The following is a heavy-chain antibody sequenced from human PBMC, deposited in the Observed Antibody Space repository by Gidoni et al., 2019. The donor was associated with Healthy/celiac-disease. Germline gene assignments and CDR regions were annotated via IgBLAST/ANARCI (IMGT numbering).Heavy chain of an antibody. V-gene: IGHV3-23*01. Sequence: EVQLLESGGGLVQPGGSLRLSCAASGFTFSSYARSWVRQAPGKGLEWVSAISGSGGSTYYADSVKGRFTISRDNSKNTLYLQMNSLRAEDTAVYYCAKGRGGYDSSGYYLYFDYWGQGTLVTVSS. CDR3: AKGRGGYDSSGYYLYFDY. J-gene: IGHJ4*02. D-gene: IGHD3-22*01. CDR1: GFTFSSYA. CDR2: ISGSGGST.